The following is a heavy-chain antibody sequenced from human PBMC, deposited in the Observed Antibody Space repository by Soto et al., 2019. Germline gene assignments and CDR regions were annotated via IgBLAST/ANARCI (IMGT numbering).Heavy chain of an antibody. Sequence: SETLSLTCTVSGGYITPYYWGWLRQPPGKGLEWIGYIYDSGTTNYNPSLGSRVTISDDTSKNQFSLKLRSVTAADTAVYYCAPSYTCGWHSGWFDSWGQGTPVPVSS. D-gene: IGHD6-19*01. J-gene: IGHJ5*01. CDR2: IYDSGTT. CDR1: GGYITPYY. CDR3: APSYTCGWHSGWFDS. V-gene: IGHV4-59*01.